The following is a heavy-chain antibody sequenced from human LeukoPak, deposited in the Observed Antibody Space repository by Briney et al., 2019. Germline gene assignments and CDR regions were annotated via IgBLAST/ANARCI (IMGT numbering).Heavy chain of an antibody. D-gene: IGHD5-18*01. CDR1: GKTLSDLS. CDR3: VTGFTTMAVDYFDY. Sequence: ASVKVSCKVSGKTLSDLSIHWLRQPPGKGLEWLGGSDPEDGERIYAQMLQGRVTMTEDTSIDTAYMELGSLRSEDTAVYYCVTGFTTMAVDYFDYWGQGTLVTVSP. CDR2: SDPEDGER. J-gene: IGHJ4*02. V-gene: IGHV1-24*01.